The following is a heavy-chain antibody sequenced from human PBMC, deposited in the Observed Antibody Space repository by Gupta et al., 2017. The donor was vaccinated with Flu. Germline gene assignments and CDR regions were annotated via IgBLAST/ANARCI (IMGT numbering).Heavy chain of an antibody. D-gene: IGHD6-13*01. J-gene: IGHJ4*02. CDR1: GFTFSEHY. CDR3: SRGETGPSAPGRNDC. V-gene: IGHV3-72*01. CDR2: IRNKANSYTT. Sequence: RLVESGGGLVQPGGSLRLSCVVSGFTFSEHYMDWIRQAPGNGLEWVGRIRNKANSYTTEYAASVKDRFTITRDDSKSSLYLQMNSLKNEDTAVYYCSRGETGPSAPGRNDCWGQGTLVTVSS.